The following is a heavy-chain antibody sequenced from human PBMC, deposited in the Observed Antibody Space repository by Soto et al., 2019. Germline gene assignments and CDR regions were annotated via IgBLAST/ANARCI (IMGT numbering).Heavy chain of an antibody. CDR3: AKQLVGSSWYRDFDS. V-gene: IGHV3-23*01. J-gene: IGHJ4*02. Sequence: EVQLLESGGGLVQPGGSLRLTCAASGFTFTDYAMSWVRQAPGKGLEWVSVISSTGGSTYYADSVKGRFTISRDDSTNTVSLLMNSLRAEDTAVYYCAKQLVGSSWYRDFDSGGQGTLVPVSS. CDR2: ISSTGGST. CDR1: GFTFTDYA. D-gene: IGHD6-13*01.